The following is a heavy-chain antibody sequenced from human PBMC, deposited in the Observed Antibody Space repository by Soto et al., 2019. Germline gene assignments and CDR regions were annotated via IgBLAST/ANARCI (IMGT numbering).Heavy chain of an antibody. CDR1: GYTFTSYL. J-gene: IGHJ6*02. CDR2: INPINGTA. D-gene: IGHD2-15*01. CDR3: ASLGYCSGGSCYSYPYYYYGMDV. V-gene: IGHV1-69*13. Sequence: ASVKVSCKASGYTFTSYLIHWVRQAPGQSLERMGCINPINGTAKYAQKFQGRVTITADESTSTAYMELSSLRSEDTAVYYCASLGYCSGGSCYSYPYYYYGMDVWGQGTTVTVSS.